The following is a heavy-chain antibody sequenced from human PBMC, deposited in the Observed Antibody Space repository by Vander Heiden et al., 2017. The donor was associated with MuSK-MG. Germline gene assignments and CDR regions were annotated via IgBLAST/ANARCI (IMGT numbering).Heavy chain of an antibody. D-gene: IGHD2-2*01. V-gene: IGHV4-38-2*02. CDR3: ARIDCSSTSCSRSWYFDL. CDR1: GSSISSGYY. Sequence: VQLQESGPGLVKPSATLSLTCTVSGSSISSGYYWGWIRQPPGKGLGWIGSIYHSGSTYYNPSLKSRVTISVDTSKNQFSLKLSSVTAADTAVYYCARIDCSSTSCSRSWYFDLWGRGTLVTVSS. J-gene: IGHJ2*01. CDR2: IYHSGST.